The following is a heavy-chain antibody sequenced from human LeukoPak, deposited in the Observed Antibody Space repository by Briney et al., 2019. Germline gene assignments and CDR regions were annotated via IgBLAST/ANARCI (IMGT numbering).Heavy chain of an antibody. Sequence: GGSLRLSCAASGFTFSSYAMSWVRQAPGKGLEWVSAISGSGGSTYYAASVKGQFTISRDNSKNTLYLQMNSLRAEDTAVYYCAKVGYYYDSSGLYWGQGTLVTVSS. CDR3: AKVGYYYDSSGLY. V-gene: IGHV3-23*01. D-gene: IGHD3-22*01. CDR2: ISGSGGST. CDR1: GFTFSSYA. J-gene: IGHJ4*02.